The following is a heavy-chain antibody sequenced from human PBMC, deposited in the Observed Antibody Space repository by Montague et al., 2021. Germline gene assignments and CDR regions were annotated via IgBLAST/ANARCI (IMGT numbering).Heavy chain of an antibody. CDR1: GFSLSSIGTC. V-gene: IGHV2-70*01. D-gene: IGHD6-19*01. CDR3: ARINKELGSENGQWLDFDY. CDR2: IEWDDQT. J-gene: IGHJ4*02. Sequence: VKPTQTLTLTCSLSGFSLSSIGTCVSWIRQPPGKALEWLALIEWDDQTYYTKSLAARLTISRDTSQNQVVLRMTDLDPVDTATYFCARINKELGSENGQWLDFDYWGQGILVTVSS.